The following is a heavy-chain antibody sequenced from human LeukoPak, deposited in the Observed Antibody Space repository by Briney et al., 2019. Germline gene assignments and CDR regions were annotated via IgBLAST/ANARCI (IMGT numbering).Heavy chain of an antibody. D-gene: IGHD3-9*01. CDR1: GFTFSSYG. CDR2: ISYDGSNK. CDR3: AKEGGGYFDWLLSPDY. V-gene: IGHV3-30*18. J-gene: IGHJ4*02. Sequence: GGSLRLSCAASGFTFSSYGMHWVRQAPGKGLEWVAVISYDGSNKYYADSVKGRFTISRGNSKNTLYLQMNSLRAEDTAVYYCAKEGGGYFDWLLSPDYWGQGTLVTVSS.